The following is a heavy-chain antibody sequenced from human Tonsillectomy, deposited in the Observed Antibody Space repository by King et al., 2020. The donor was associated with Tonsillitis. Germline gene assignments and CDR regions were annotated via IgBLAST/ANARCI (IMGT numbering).Heavy chain of an antibody. J-gene: IGHJ6*02. CDR3: AGSSCGTSCFGHYYYGMAV. Sequence: VQLQESGPGLVKPSETLPLICTVSGGSVSSGRYFWNWIRQPPGKGLEWIGNIDDSGSTRYNPSLKSRVAISADTSKNQVSLGLRSVSAADTAVYYCAGSSCGTSCFGHYYYGMAVWGQGPTVIVSS. V-gene: IGHV4-61*01. D-gene: IGHD2-2*01. CDR2: IDDSGST. CDR1: GGSVSSGRYF.